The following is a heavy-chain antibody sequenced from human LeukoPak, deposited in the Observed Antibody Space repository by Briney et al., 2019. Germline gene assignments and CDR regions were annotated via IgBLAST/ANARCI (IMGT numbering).Heavy chain of an antibody. V-gene: IGHV4-39*07. J-gene: IGHJ4*02. CDR3: ARINGWSGAQYYFDS. Sequence: SETLSLTCIVSSGSISSSNYYWGWIRQPPGKGLEWIGSIYYSGSTYYNPSLKSRVTISIDTSKKNFSLNLSSVTAADTAVYYCARINGWSGAQYYFDSWGQGTLVTVSS. CDR2: IYYSGST. D-gene: IGHD6-19*01. CDR1: SGSISSSNYY.